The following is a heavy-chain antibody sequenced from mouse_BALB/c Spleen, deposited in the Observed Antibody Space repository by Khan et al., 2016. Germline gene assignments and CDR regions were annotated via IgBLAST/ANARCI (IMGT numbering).Heavy chain of an antibody. CDR1: GYSITSDYA. CDR2: ISYSGST. CDR3: SRTLLRLYYCDY. V-gene: IGHV3-2*02. J-gene: IGHJ2*01. Sequence: EVQLQESGPGLVKPSQSLSLTCTVTGYSITSDYAWNWIRQFPGNKMEWMGYISYSGSTSYKPSLKSRISITRDTSKNQFFLQLNSVTTEDTATYYCSRTLLRLYYCDYWGQGTTLTVSS. D-gene: IGHD1-2*01.